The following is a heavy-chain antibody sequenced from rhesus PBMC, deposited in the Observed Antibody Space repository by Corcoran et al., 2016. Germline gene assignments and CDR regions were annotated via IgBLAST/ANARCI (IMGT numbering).Heavy chain of an antibody. CDR2: ISGSSGST. V-gene: IGHV4-65*01. J-gene: IGHJ4*01. Sequence: QVQLQESGPGLVKPSETLSLTCAVSGGSVSSSNWWSWIRQPPGKGLEWIGYISGSSGSTYYNPSLKSRVTISTDTSKNQFSLKLSSVTAADTAMYYCARWLSNWGQGVLVTVSS. D-gene: IGHD2-33*01. CDR1: GGSVSSSNW. CDR3: ARWLSN.